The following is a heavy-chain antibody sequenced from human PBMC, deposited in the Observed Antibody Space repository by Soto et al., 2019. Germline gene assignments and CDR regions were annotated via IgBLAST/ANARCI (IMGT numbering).Heavy chain of an antibody. V-gene: IGHV4-59*01. CDR2: IYYSGST. J-gene: IGHJ6*02. D-gene: IGHD2-15*01. Sequence: SVTQSHSWTVADGTISSFSWSRIRPPSGKGLAWIGYIYYSGSTNYNPSLKSRVTISVDTSKNQFSLKLSSVTAADTAVYYCARDTLVDYYYYGMDVWGQGTTVTV. CDR3: ARDTLVDYYYYGMDV. CDR1: DGTISSFS.